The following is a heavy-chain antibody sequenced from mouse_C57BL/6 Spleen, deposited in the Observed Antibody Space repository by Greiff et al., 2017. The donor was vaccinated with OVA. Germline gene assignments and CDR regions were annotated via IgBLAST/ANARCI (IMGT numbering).Heavy chain of an antibody. D-gene: IGHD2-4*01. CDR1: GYTFTSYW. V-gene: IGHV1-55*01. CDR2: IYPGSGST. Sequence: QVQLQQSGAELVKPGASVKMSCKASGYTFTSYWITWVKQRPGQGLEWIGDIYPGSGSTNYNEKFKSKATLTVDTSSSTAYMQLSSLTSEDSAVDYCARAEGLRREDYFDYWGQGTTLTVSS. CDR3: ARAEGLRREDYFDY. J-gene: IGHJ2*01.